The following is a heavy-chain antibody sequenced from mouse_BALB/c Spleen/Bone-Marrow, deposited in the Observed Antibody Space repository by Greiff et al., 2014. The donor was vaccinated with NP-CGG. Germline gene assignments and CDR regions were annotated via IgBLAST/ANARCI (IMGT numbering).Heavy chain of an antibody. J-gene: IGHJ3*01. D-gene: IGHD4-1*01. Sequence: QVQLQQSGSVLVRPGASVKLSCTASGYTFTSSWMHWAKQRPGQGLEWIGEIHPNSGNTNYNEKFKGKATLTVDTSSSTAYVDLSSLTSEDSAVYYCARYWSGFAYWGQGTLVTVSA. CDR2: IHPNSGNT. V-gene: IGHV1S130*01. CDR1: GYTFTSSW. CDR3: ARYWSGFAY.